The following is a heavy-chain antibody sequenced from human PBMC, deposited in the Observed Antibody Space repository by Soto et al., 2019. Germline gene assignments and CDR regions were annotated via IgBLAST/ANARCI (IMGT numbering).Heavy chain of an antibody. V-gene: IGHV4-30-2*01. CDR2: IYHSGST. CDR1: GGSISSGGYS. D-gene: IGHD6-19*01. J-gene: IGHJ4*02. Sequence: SETLSLTYAVSGGSISSGGYSWSWIRQPPGKGLEWIGYIYHSGSTNYNPSLKSRVTISVDTSKNQFSLKLSSVTAADTAVYYCARGIAVAGTPRPYYFDYWGQGTLVTVSS. CDR3: ARGIAVAGTPRPYYFDY.